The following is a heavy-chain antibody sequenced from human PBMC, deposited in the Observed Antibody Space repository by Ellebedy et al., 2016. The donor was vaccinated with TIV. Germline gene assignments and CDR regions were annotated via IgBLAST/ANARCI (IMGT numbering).Heavy chain of an antibody. J-gene: IGHJ4*02. V-gene: IGHV4-38-2*02. CDR1: GYSISSGYY. CDR3: ARDRTGTSFDY. D-gene: IGHD1-7*01. CDR2: TYHSGST. Sequence: SETLSLTCTVSGYSISSGYYWGWIRQPPGKGLEWIGSTYHSGSTYYNPSLKSQVTISVDTSKNQFSLKLRSVTAADTAVYYCARDRTGTSFDYWGQGTLVTVSS.